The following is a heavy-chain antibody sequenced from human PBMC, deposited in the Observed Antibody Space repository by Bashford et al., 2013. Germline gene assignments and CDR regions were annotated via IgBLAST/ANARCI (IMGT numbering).Heavy chain of an antibody. CDR2: INPNSGGT. CDR1: GYTFTGYY. V-gene: IGHV1-2*02. Sequence: ASVKVSCKASGYTFTGYYMHWVRQAPGQGLEWMGWINPNSGGTNYAQKFQGRVTMTRDTSISTAYMELSRLRSDDTAVYYCARDQDCSSTSCYVDYYYYGMDVWGQGTTVTVSS. J-gene: IGHJ6*02. D-gene: IGHD2-2*01. CDR3: ARDQDCSSTSCYVDYYYYGMDV.